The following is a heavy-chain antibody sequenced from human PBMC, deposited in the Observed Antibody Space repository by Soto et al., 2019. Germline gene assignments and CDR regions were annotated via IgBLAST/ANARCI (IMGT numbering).Heavy chain of an antibody. CDR3: AKGRAAAETAPWFDP. CDR1: GFTFSSYG. Sequence: GGSLRLSCAASGFTFSSYGMHWVRQAPGKGLEWVAVIWYDGSNKYFADSVKGRLTISRDNSKNTLYLQMNSLRAEDTAVYYCAKGRAAAETAPWFDPWGQGTLVTVSS. D-gene: IGHD6-13*01. J-gene: IGHJ5*02. CDR2: IWYDGSNK. V-gene: IGHV3-33*06.